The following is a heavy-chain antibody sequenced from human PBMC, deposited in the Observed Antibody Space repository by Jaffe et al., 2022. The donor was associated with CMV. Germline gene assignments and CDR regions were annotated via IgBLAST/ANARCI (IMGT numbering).Heavy chain of an antibody. V-gene: IGHV1-46*01. CDR1: GYTFTSYY. CDR2: INPSGGST. CDR3: ARDQSKYYDFWSGYYKNYNWFDP. Sequence: QVQLVQSGAEVKKPGASVKVSCKASGYTFTSYYMHWVRQAPGQGLEWMGIINPSGGSTSYAQKFQGRVTMTRDTSTSTVYMELSSLRSEDTAVYYCARDQSKYYDFWSGYYKNYNWFDPWGQGTLVTVSS. D-gene: IGHD3-3*01. J-gene: IGHJ5*02.